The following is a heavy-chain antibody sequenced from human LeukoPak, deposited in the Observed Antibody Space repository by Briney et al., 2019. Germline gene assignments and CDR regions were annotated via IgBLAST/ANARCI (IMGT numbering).Heavy chain of an antibody. J-gene: IGHJ6*04. V-gene: IGHV3-48*04. Sequence: GGSLRLSCAASGFTLSNAWMNWVRQAPGKGLEWVSYISSSGSTIYYADSVKGRFTISRDNAKNSLYLQMNSLRAEDTAVYYCAELGITMIGGIWGKGTTVTISS. CDR1: GFTLSNAW. CDR2: ISSSGSTI. D-gene: IGHD3-10*02. CDR3: AELGITMIGGI.